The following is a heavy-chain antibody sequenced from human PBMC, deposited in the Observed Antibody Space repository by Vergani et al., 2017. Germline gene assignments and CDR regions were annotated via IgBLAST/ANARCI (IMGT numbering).Heavy chain of an antibody. CDR3: TRHVPCGDGTCLHFDH. CDR2: INPIDSKI. D-gene: IGHD2-21*01. Sequence: EVMLVQSGAEVKKPGASLKISCKYSESSFISNEIAWVRQMSGKGLQWMGNINPIDSKIAYSPSFQGQAIMSLDKSITPAYLQWRSLKASDTAIYYCTRHVPCGDGTCLHFDHWGQGTQVTVSS. J-gene: IGHJ4*02. V-gene: IGHV5-51*01. CDR1: ESSFISNE.